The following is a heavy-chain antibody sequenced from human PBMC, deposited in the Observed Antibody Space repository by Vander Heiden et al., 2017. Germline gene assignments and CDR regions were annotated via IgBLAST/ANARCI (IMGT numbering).Heavy chain of an antibody. CDR3: ARLRQKTYYYDSSGRAWFDP. CDR1: GGSLSSSSYY. V-gene: IGHV4-39*01. Sequence: QLQLQESGPGLVKPSETLSLTCTVSGGSLSSSSYYWGWIRQPPGKGLEWIGSIYYSGSTYYNPSLKSRVTISVDTSKNQFSLKLSSVTAADTAVYYCARLRQKTYYYDSSGRAWFDPWGQGTLVTVSS. J-gene: IGHJ5*02. D-gene: IGHD3-22*01. CDR2: IYYSGST.